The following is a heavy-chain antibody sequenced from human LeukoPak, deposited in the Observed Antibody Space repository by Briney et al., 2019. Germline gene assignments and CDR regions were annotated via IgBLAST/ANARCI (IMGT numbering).Heavy chain of an antibody. CDR2: MNPNSGNT. CDR3: ASAGYSSGSYMGVVY. V-gene: IGHV1-8*01. D-gene: IGHD6-19*01. J-gene: IGHJ4*02. CDR1: GYTFTSYD. Sequence: GASVKVSCKASGYTFTSYDINWVRQATGQGLEWMGWMNPNSGNTGYAQKFQGRVTMTRNTSISTAYMELSSLRSEDTAVYYCASAGYSSGSYMGVVYWGQGTLVTVSS.